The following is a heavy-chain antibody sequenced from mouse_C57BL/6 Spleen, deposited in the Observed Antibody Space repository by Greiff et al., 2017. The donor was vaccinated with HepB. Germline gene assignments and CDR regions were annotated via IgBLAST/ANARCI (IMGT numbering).Heavy chain of an antibody. V-gene: IGHV5-4*01. CDR3: AREDNYGSPYAMDY. J-gene: IGHJ4*01. CDR1: GFTFSSYA. CDR2: ISDGGSYT. D-gene: IGHD1-1*01. Sequence: DVKLVESGGGLVKPGGSLKLSCAASGFTFSSYAMSWVRQTPEKRLEWVATISDGGSYTYYPDNVKGRFTISRDNAKNNLYLQMSHLKSEDTAMYYCAREDNYGSPYAMDYWGQGTSVTVSS.